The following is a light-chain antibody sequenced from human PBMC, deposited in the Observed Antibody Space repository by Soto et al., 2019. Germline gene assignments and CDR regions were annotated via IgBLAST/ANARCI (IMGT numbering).Light chain of an antibody. J-gene: IGLJ1*01. CDR2: EVS. Sequence: QSVLTQPPSASGSPGQSVAISCTGTSGDVGAYNYVAWYQQHPGKVPKLMIYEVSKRPSGVPDRFSGSKSGNTASLTVSGLQADDEADYYCSSYAGSDVFVFXTGTKLTVL. CDR3: SSYAGSDVFV. CDR1: SGDVGAYNY. V-gene: IGLV2-8*01.